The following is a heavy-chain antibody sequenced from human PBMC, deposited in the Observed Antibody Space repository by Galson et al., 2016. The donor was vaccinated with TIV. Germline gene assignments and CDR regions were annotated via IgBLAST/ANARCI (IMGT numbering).Heavy chain of an antibody. J-gene: IGHJ6*03. CDR3: ARVRVGELSGYYYYMDV. Sequence: SVKASCKASGDTFASYAFSWVRQAPGQGLEVMGRIIPILGSSDYAQRFQGRVTITADASTSTVYMELRSLRSEDTAMYYCARVRVGELSGYYYYMDVWGKGTTVTVSS. CDR1: GDTFASYA. D-gene: IGHD3-10*01. CDR2: IIPILGSS. V-gene: IGHV1-69*13.